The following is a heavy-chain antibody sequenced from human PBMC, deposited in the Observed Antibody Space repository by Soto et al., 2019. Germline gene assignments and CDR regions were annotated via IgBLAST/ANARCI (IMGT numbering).Heavy chain of an antibody. V-gene: IGHV3-30*18. Sequence: GGSLRLSCAASGFTFSAYGIHWVRQAPGKGLEWVAVISHDGSNTNYADSVKGRFTFSRDNSKNTLYLQMNSLRAEDTAVYYCAKDKVPVVVTAPLDYWGQGTLVTVSS. CDR2: ISHDGSNT. CDR1: GFTFSAYG. D-gene: IGHD2-21*02. CDR3: AKDKVPVVVTAPLDY. J-gene: IGHJ4*02.